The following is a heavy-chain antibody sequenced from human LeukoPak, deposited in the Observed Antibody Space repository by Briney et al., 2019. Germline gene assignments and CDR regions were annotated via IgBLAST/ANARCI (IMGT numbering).Heavy chain of an antibody. CDR1: GYTFTSYD. Sequence: ASVKVSCKASGYTFTSYDINWVRQATGQGLEWMGWMNPNSGNTGYAQKFQGRATMTRNTSISTAYMELSSLRSEDTAVYYCASAYCGGDCYSPGATNYYYYGMDVWGQGTTVTVSS. D-gene: IGHD2-21*02. J-gene: IGHJ6*02. V-gene: IGHV1-8*01. CDR2: MNPNSGNT. CDR3: ASAYCGGDCYSPGATNYYYYGMDV.